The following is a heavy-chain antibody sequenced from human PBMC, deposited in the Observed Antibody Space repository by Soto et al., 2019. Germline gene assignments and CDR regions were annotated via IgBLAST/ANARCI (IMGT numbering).Heavy chain of an antibody. CDR1: GFTFSSYW. V-gene: IGHV3-7*05. D-gene: IGHD5-12*01. Sequence: SGFTFSSYWMSWVRQAPGKGLEWVANIKQDGSEKYYVDSVKGRFTISRDNAKNSLYLQMNSLRAEDTAVYYCARDAEMATYEYWGQGILFSVSS. CDR3: ARDAEMATYEY. J-gene: IGHJ4*02. CDR2: IKQDGSEK.